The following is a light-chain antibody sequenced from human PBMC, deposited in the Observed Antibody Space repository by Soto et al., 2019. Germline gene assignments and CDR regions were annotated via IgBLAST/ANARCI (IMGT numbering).Light chain of an antibody. V-gene: IGLV2-14*01. J-gene: IGLJ1*01. CDR1: SSDIGGSTQ. CDR2: DVS. CDR3: SSSTTSSTYV. Sequence: QSALTQPASVSGSPGQSITISCTGTSSDIGGSTQVSWYQQHPGKAPKLMIYDVSNRPSGVSNRFSGSKSGDTASLTISGLQTEDEADYYCSSSTTSSTYVFGTGTQLTVL.